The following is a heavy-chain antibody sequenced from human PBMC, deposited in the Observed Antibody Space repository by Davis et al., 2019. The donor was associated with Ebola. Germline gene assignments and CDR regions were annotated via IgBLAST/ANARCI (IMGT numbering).Heavy chain of an antibody. CDR3: ARDLTVIRGVHAN. CDR2: LSTYNGNT. D-gene: IGHD3-10*01. V-gene: IGHV1-18*01. J-gene: IGHJ4*02. Sequence: ASVKVSCKASGGTFSSYAISWVRQAPGQGLEWMGWLSTYNGNTDYAQRLQGRVTMTTDTSTNTAYMELRSLRSDDTAVYYCARDLTVIRGVHANWGQGTLVTVSS. CDR1: GGTFSSYA.